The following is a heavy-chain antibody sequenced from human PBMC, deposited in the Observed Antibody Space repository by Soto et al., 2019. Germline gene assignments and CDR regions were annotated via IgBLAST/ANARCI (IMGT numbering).Heavy chain of an antibody. V-gene: IGHV4-31*03. Sequence: SETLSLTCTVSGGSISSGGYYWSWIRQHPGKGLEWIGYIYYSGSTYYNPSLKSRVTISVDTSKNQFSLKLSSVTAADTAVYYCARVIAAAGYYYYGMDVWGQGTTVTVSS. CDR2: IYYSGST. CDR1: GGSISSGGYY. CDR3: ARVIAAAGYYYYGMDV. D-gene: IGHD6-13*01. J-gene: IGHJ6*02.